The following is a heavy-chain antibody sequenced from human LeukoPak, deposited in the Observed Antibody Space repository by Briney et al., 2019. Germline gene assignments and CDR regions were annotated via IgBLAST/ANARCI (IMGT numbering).Heavy chain of an antibody. D-gene: IGHD1-1*01. CDR1: GFTFSSYT. Sequence: GGSLRLSCAASGFTFSSYTMHWVRQAPGKGLEWVAVISHDGSKKYYADSVKGRFTISRDNSKNTLYLQMNSLRAEDTAVYYCARDRVNWNDVGGLFDYWGQGTLVTVSS. CDR3: ARDRVNWNDVGGLFDY. V-gene: IGHV3-30*14. CDR2: ISHDGSKK. J-gene: IGHJ4*02.